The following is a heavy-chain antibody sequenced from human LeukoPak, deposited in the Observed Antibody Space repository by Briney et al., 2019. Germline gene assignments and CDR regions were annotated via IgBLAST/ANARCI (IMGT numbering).Heavy chain of an antibody. Sequence: GRSLRLSCAASGFTFSSYGMHWVRRAPGKELEWVAVISYDGSNKYYADSVKGRFTISRDNSKNTLYLQMNSLRAEDTAVYYCATLRGFDYWGQGTLVTVSS. J-gene: IGHJ4*02. CDR2: ISYDGSNK. D-gene: IGHD3-10*01. CDR1: GFTFSSYG. CDR3: ATLRGFDY. V-gene: IGHV3-30*03.